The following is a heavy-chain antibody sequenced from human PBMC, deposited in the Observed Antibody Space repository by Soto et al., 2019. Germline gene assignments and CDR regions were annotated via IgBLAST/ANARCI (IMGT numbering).Heavy chain of an antibody. D-gene: IGHD4-17*01. CDR1: GGSISSGGYS. V-gene: IGHV4-30-2*01. Sequence: QLQLQESGSGLVKPSQTLSLTCAVSGGSISSGGYSWSWIRQPPGKGQEWIGYIYHGGYTYYNPSLKSRVTISVDRSKNQFSLKLSSVTAADTAVYYCARAHYGDYGYGMDVWGQGTTVTVSS. CDR3: ARAHYGDYGYGMDV. J-gene: IGHJ6*02. CDR2: IYHGGYT.